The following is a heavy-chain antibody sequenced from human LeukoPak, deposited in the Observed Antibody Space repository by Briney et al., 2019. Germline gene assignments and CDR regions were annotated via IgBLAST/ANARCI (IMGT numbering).Heavy chain of an antibody. CDR2: VRYDGKNQ. V-gene: IGHV3-30*02. CDR3: AKFYGTFDY. Sequence: GGSLRLSCTASGFTFSSYGIHWVRQAPGKGLEWVSFVRYDGKNQYYADSVKGRFTISRDNSKNTLYLQMNSLRAEDTAVYYCAKFYGTFDYWGQGTLVTVSS. D-gene: IGHD4-17*01. J-gene: IGHJ4*02. CDR1: GFTFSSYG.